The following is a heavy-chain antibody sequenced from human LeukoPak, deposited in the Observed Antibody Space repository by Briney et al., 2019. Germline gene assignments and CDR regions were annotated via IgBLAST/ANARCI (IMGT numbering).Heavy chain of an antibody. V-gene: IGHV3-21*04. D-gene: IGHD7-27*01. Sequence: GGSLRLSCAASGFTFDDYTMNWVRQVPGKGLEWVSSISSRNTYIYYADSVKGRFTISRDNAKSSLNLQMDSLRAEDTAVYYCAKDGGLWVSAHWGDSWGRGTLVTVSS. CDR1: GFTFDDYT. CDR2: ISSRNTYI. J-gene: IGHJ4*02. CDR3: AKDGGLWVSAHWGDS.